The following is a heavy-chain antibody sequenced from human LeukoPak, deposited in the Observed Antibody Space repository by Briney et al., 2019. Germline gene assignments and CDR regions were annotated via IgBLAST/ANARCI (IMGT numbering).Heavy chain of an antibody. V-gene: IGHV1-69*05. CDR3: ARVDRYHYYLDV. Sequence: GASVKVSCKASGGTFSSYSITWVRQAPGQGLEWMGGITPLFNTANYAQQFQGRVTITTDESTSTAYMELSSLRFEDTAMYYCARVDRYHYYLDVWGKGTTVTVSS. CDR2: ITPLFNTA. CDR1: GGTFSSYS. J-gene: IGHJ6*03.